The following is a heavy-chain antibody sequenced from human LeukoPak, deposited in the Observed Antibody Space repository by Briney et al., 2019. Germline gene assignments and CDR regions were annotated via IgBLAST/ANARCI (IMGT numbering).Heavy chain of an antibody. D-gene: IGHD6-13*01. CDR3: ATIRLGAGYSSSWGDY. Sequence: ASVKASCKVSGYTLTELSMHWVRQAPGKGLEWMGGFDPEDGETIYAQKFQGRVTMTEDTSTDTAYMELSSLRSEDTAVYYCATIRLGAGYSSSWGDYWGQGTLVTVSS. CDR1: GYTLTELS. J-gene: IGHJ4*02. CDR2: FDPEDGET. V-gene: IGHV1-24*01.